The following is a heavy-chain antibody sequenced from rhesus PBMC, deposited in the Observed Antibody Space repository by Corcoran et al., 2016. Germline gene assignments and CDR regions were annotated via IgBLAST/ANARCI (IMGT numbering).Heavy chain of an antibody. D-gene: IGHD3-9*01. V-gene: IGHV2S1*01. J-gene: IGHJ2*01. CDR2: IYWDDDK. CDR3: ARVPGYEDDYGYYDGNWYFDL. CDR1: GFSLSSIGLG. Sequence: QVTLKESGPALVKPTQTLTLTCTFSGFSLSSIGLGVGWIRQPPGTALEWLATIYWDDDKYYSTSLKSRLTISKDTSKNQVVLRMTNMDPVDTATYYCARVPGYEDDYGYYDGNWYFDLWGPGTPITISS.